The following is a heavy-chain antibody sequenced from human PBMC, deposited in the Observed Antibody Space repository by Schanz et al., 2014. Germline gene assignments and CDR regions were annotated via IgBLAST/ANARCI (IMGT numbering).Heavy chain of an antibody. Sequence: QLQLQESGPGLVKPSETLSLTCTVSGGSISSSSYYWGWIRQPPGKGLEWIGSIFYSGSTYYNLSPKSGFSISVDTSKTHFSRKVTSVTAAETAVYYCARENVGRGFDYWGRGALVTVSS. CDR2: IFYSGST. J-gene: IGHJ4*02. D-gene: IGHD3-10*02. CDR3: ARENVGRGFDY. V-gene: IGHV4-39*02. CDR1: GGSISSSSYY.